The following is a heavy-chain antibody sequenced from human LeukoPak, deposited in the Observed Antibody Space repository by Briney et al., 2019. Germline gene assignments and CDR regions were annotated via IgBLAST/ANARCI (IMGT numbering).Heavy chain of an antibody. CDR2: IYYSGST. Sequence: PSETLSLTCTVSGFSISSYYWSWIRQPPGKGLEWIGYIYYSGSTNYNPSLKSRVTISVDTSKNQFSLKLSSVTAADTAVYYCARADGYSGYRLPSAFDIWGQGTMVTVSS. CDR1: GFSISSYY. V-gene: IGHV4-59*01. D-gene: IGHD5-12*01. CDR3: ARADGYSGYRLPSAFDI. J-gene: IGHJ3*02.